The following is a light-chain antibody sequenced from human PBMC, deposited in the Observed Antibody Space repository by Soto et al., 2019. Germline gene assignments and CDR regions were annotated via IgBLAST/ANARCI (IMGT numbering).Light chain of an antibody. CDR1: TSNIGAPYD. Sequence: QSVLTQPPSVSGAPGQRVTISCTGSTSNIGAPYDVHWYQQLPGTAPKLLIYANTNRPSGVPDRFSGSKSGTSASLAITGLQPEDEADYYCQSYDGSLGVVFGGGTKLTVL. CDR2: ANT. CDR3: QSYDGSLGVV. J-gene: IGLJ2*01. V-gene: IGLV1-40*01.